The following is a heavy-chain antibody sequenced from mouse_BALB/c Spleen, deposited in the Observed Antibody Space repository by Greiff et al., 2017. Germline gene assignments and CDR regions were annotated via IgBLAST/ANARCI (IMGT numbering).Heavy chain of an antibody. CDR2: ISYSGST. CDR3: ARRGSGGGFAY. CDR1: GYSITSDYA. J-gene: IGHJ3*01. D-gene: IGHD4-1*01. V-gene: IGHV3-2*02. Sequence: EVQLVESGPGLVKPSQSLSLTCTVTGYSITSDYAWYWIRPFPGNQREWMGNISYSGSTSYHPSLKSRISITRDTSKNQFFLQLNSVTTEDTATYYCARRGSGGGFAYWGQGTLVTVSA.